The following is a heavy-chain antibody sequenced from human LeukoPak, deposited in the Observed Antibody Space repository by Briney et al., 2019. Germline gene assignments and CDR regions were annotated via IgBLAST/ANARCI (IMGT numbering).Heavy chain of an antibody. CDR3: AKDMGHPSESYYYYGMDV. Sequence: GGSLRLSCAASGFTFSSYAMSWVRQAPGKGLEWVSAISGSGGSTYYADSVKGRFTISRDNAKNSLYLQMNSLRAEDTALYYCAKDMGHPSESYYYYGMDVWGQGTTVTVSS. CDR2: ISGSGGST. CDR1: GFTFSSYA. J-gene: IGHJ6*02. V-gene: IGHV3-23*01. D-gene: IGHD1-26*01.